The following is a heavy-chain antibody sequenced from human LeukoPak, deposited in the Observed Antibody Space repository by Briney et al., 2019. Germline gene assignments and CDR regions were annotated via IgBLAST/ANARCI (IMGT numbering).Heavy chain of an antibody. CDR2: ISSNGGST. CDR3: ARAHYYDSSGYYVDY. J-gene: IGHJ4*02. D-gene: IGHD3-22*01. V-gene: IGHV3-64*01. Sequence: GGSLRLSCAASGFTFSSYAMHWVRQAPGKGLEYVSAISSNGGSTYYANSVKGRFTISRDNSKNTLYLQMGSLRAEDMAVYYCARAHYYDSSGYYVDYWGQGTLDTVSS. CDR1: GFTFSSYA.